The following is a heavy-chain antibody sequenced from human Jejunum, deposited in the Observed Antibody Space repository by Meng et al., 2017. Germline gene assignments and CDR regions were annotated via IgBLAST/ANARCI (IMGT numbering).Heavy chain of an antibody. J-gene: IGHJ5*01. D-gene: IGHD3-10*01. CDR2: ILDRDGIT. V-gene: IGHV3-23*04. Sequence: EGQLVESGGGLVQPGGSLRLSCAASGFTFSNQSMGWVRQAPGKGLEWVSVILDRDGITSYADSVKGRFTISRDNSKNTLYLQMSSLRVDDTAVYHCANRAWLESWGQGTLVNRLL. CDR1: GFTFSNQS. CDR3: ANRAWLES.